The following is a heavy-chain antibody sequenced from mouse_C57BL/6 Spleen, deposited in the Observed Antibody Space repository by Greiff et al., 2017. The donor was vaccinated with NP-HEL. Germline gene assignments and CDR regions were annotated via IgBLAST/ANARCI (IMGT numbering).Heavy chain of an antibody. J-gene: IGHJ2*01. CDR1: GYTFTSYW. Sequence: VQLQQPGAELVRPGTSVKLSCKASGYTFTSYWMHWVKQRPGQGLEWIGVIDPSDSYTNYNQKFKGKATLTVDTSSSTAYMQLSSLTSEDSAVYYCATGGLLHPFDYWGQGTTLTVSS. CDR3: ATGGLLHPFDY. V-gene: IGHV1-59*01. D-gene: IGHD2-3*01. CDR2: IDPSDSYT.